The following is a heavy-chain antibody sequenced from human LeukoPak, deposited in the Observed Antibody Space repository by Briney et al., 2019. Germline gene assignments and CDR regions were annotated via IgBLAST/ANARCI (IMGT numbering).Heavy chain of an antibody. CDR1: GGSISSYY. CDR2: IYYSGST. J-gene: IGHJ6*02. Sequence: SETLSLTCTVSGGSISSYYWSWIRQPPGKGLEWIGYIYYSGSTNCNPSLKSRVTISVDTSKNQFSLKLSSVTAADTAVYYCAKYGPRYYYYGMDVWGQGTTVTVSS. D-gene: IGHD2-2*01. V-gene: IGHV4-59*08. CDR3: AKYGPRYYYYGMDV.